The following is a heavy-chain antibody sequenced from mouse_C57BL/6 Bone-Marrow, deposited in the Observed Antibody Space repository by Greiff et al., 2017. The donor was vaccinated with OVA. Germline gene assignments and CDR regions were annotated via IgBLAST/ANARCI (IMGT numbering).Heavy chain of an antibody. Sequence: EVQLQESVAELVRPGASVKLSCTASGFNIKNTYMHWVKQRPEQGLEWIGRIDPANGNTKYAPKFQGKATITADTSSNTAYLQLSSLTSEDTAIYYCARSELLLGRWFAYWGQGTLVTVSA. CDR2: IDPANGNT. J-gene: IGHJ3*01. CDR1: GFNIKNTY. D-gene: IGHD4-1*01. V-gene: IGHV14-3*01. CDR3: ARSELLLGRWFAY.